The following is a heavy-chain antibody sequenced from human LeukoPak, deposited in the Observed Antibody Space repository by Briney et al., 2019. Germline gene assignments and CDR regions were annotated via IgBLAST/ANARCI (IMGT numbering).Heavy chain of an antibody. J-gene: IGHJ4*02. CDR2: IYYSGST. CDR3: ARHGYCSSTSCYWFDY. D-gene: IGHD2-2*03. Sequence: SETLSLTCTVSGGSISSYYWSWIRQPPGKGLERIGYIYYSGSTNYNPSLKSRVTISVDTSKNQFSLKLSSVTAADTAVYYCARHGYCSSTSCYWFDYWGQGTLVTVSS. CDR1: GGSISSYY. V-gene: IGHV4-59*01.